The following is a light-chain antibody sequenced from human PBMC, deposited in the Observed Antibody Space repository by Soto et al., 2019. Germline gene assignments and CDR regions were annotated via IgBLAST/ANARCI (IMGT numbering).Light chain of an antibody. CDR2: GAS. Sequence: DIQMTQSPSSLSASVGDRVTITCRASQSISSYLNWYQQKPGKAPKVLISGASSLQSGVPLRFSGSGSGTDFTLTISSLQSEDFASYYCQQSHSTPLTFGRGTKVEIK. V-gene: IGKV1-39*01. CDR1: QSISSY. J-gene: IGKJ4*01. CDR3: QQSHSTPLT.